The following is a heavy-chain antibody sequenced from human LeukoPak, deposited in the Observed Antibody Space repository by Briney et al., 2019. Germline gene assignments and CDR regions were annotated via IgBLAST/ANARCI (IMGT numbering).Heavy chain of an antibody. CDR3: AIRSGTYPYYFDY. J-gene: IGHJ4*02. CDR2: ISAYNGNT. Sequence: ASVKVSCKTSGYTSTSYGISWVRQAPGQGLEWMGWISAYNGNTNYAQKLQGRVTMTTETSTSTAYLELRSLRSDGTAIYYCAIRSGTYPYYFDYWGPGTLVTVSS. D-gene: IGHD1-26*01. V-gene: IGHV1-18*01. CDR1: GYTSTSYG.